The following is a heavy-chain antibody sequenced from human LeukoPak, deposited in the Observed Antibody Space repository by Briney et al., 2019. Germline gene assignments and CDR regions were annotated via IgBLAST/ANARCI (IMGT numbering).Heavy chain of an antibody. CDR3: ARDDFEYSVHYGMDV. CDR1: GGSISSYY. J-gene: IGHJ6*02. V-gene: IGHV4-4*07. D-gene: IGHD3-9*01. CDR2: VHRSGDT. Sequence: SETLSLTCSVSGGSISSYYWSWIRQPAGKGLEWIGRVHRSGDTNYNPSLKSRLTMSVETSKNQISLRPRSVSAADTAVYYCARDDFEYSVHYGMDVWGQGTTVTVSS.